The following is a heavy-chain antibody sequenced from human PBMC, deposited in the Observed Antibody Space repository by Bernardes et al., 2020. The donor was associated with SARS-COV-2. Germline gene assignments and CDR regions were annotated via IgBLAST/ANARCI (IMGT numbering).Heavy chain of an antibody. Sequence: GGSLRLSCAASGFSFSNYSMNWVRQAPGKGPEWVSYISSSSRTIYNADSVKGRFTISRDNAKNSLYLQMNSLRAEDTAVYYCARGLYYYYYGMDVWGQGTTVTVSS. CDR3: ARGLYYYYYGMDV. CDR1: GFSFSNYS. J-gene: IGHJ6*02. V-gene: IGHV3-48*04. CDR2: ISSSSRTI.